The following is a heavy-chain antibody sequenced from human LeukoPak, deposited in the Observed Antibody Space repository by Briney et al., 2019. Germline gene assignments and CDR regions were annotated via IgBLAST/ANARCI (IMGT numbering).Heavy chain of an antibody. J-gene: IGHJ4*02. CDR2: ISSRSSDI. V-gene: IGHV3-21*01. CDR3: ARDRAARRFDY. Sequence: GGSLRLSCAASGFTFSRYSMNWVRQAAGKGLEWVSSISSRSSDIYYGDSVKGLFTISRDNAKNSLYLQMNSLRADDTAVSYCARDRAARRFDYWGQGTLVTVSS. D-gene: IGHD6-6*01. CDR1: GFTFSRYS.